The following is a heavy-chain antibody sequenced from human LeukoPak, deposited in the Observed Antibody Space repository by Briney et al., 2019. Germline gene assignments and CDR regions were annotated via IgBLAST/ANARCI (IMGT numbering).Heavy chain of an antibody. CDR1: GFTFSGYA. D-gene: IGHD1-7*01. V-gene: IGHV3-21*01. Sequence: GGSLRLSCAASGFTFSGYAMHWVRQAPGKGLEWVSSISSSSSYIYYADSVKGRFTISRDNAKNSLHLQMNSLRAEDTAVYYCARDGQTGTTVYWGQGTLVTVSS. CDR2: ISSSSSYI. CDR3: ARDGQTGTTVY. J-gene: IGHJ4*02.